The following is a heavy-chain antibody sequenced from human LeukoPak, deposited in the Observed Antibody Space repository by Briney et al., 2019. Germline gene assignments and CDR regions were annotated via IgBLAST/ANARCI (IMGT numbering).Heavy chain of an antibody. D-gene: IGHD3-10*01. Sequence: SETLSLTCTVSGGSISSSSYYWGWIRQPPGKGLEWVGYIYYSGSTNYNPSLKSRVTISVDTSKNQFSLKLSSVTAADTAVYYCARVRHNMVRGAERWFDPWGQGTLVIVSS. CDR3: ARVRHNMVRGAERWFDP. CDR2: IYYSGST. CDR1: GGSISSSSYY. V-gene: IGHV4-61*05. J-gene: IGHJ5*02.